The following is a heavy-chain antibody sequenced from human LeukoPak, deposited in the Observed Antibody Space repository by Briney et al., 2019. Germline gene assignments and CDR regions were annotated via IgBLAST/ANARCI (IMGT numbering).Heavy chain of an antibody. V-gene: IGHV3-30*18. Sequence: PGRSLRLSCAASGFTFSSYGMHWVRQAPGKGLEWVAVISYDGSNKYYADSVKGRFTISRDNSKNTLYLQMNSLRAEDTAVYYCAKGPPNCSSTSCPGAYWGQGTLVTVSS. D-gene: IGHD2-2*01. CDR3: AKGPPNCSSTSCPGAY. CDR2: ISYDGSNK. J-gene: IGHJ4*02. CDR1: GFTFSSYG.